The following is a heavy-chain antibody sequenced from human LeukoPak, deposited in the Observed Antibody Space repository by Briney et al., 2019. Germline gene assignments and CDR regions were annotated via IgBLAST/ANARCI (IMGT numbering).Heavy chain of an antibody. CDR2: ISNYNGDT. D-gene: IGHD3-9*01. Sequence: GASMKVSCKASGYTFTTYPINWVRQAPGQGLEWMGWISNYNGDTTYAQKFQGRVTMTTDTSTNTAYMELRSLTSDDTAIYYCARATYYDILTGLNYWGQGTLVTVSS. CDR1: GYTFTTYP. J-gene: IGHJ4*02. V-gene: IGHV1-18*01. CDR3: ARATYYDILTGLNY.